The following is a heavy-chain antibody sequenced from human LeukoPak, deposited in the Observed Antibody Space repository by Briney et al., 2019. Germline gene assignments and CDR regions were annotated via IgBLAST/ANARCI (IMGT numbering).Heavy chain of an antibody. CDR2: ISSSSSTM. Sequence: GGSLRLSCAASGFTFSSYGMNWVRQAPGKGLEWVSYISSSSSTMYFADSVKGRFTISRDNARNSLYLQMNSLRAEDTAVYYCARGSMYGDYPSYNWFDPWGQGTLVTVSS. CDR3: ARGSMYGDYPSYNWFDP. V-gene: IGHV3-48*01. CDR1: GFTFSSYG. J-gene: IGHJ5*02. D-gene: IGHD4-17*01.